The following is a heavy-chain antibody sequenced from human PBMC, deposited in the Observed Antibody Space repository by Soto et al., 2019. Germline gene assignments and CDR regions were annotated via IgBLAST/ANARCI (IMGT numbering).Heavy chain of an antibody. CDR1: GGSLSGYY. Sequence: SETLCLTCAVYGGSLSGYYWSWVRQSPGKGLEWIGEINHSGTANYNPSLKTRVTISADASKHQFSLRLTSMTAADSAIYYCASYHFLDLWTGSRHYMDVRSRGTPVTVPS. CDR3: ASYHFLDLWTGSRHYMDV. J-gene: IGHJ6*03. D-gene: IGHD3-9*01. V-gene: IGHV4-34*01. CDR2: INHSGTA.